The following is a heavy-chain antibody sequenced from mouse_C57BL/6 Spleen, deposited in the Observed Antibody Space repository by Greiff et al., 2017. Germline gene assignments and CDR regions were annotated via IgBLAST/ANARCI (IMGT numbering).Heavy chain of an antibody. D-gene: IGHD2-5*01. CDR1: GYAFSSYW. V-gene: IGHV1-80*01. Sequence: VQLQQSGAELVKPGASVKISCKASGYAFSSYWMNWVKQRPGKGLEWIGQIYPGDGDTNYNGKFKGKATLTADKSSSTAYMQLSSLTSEDSAVDFCARPSYSIPWFAYWGQGTLVTVSA. CDR3: ARPSYSIPWFAY. J-gene: IGHJ3*01. CDR2: IYPGDGDT.